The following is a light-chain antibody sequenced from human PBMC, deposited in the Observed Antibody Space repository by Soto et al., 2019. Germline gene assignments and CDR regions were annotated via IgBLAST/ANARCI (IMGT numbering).Light chain of an antibody. Sequence: EIVLTQSPGTLSLSPWEIATLSCRASQSVNSNYLAWYQQQPGQAPRLLIYGASSRATGFPDRFSGSGSGTDFTLTISRLEPEDFAVYYCQQYGASPLTFGGGTKVDIK. CDR2: GAS. J-gene: IGKJ4*01. V-gene: IGKV3-20*01. CDR1: QSVNSNY. CDR3: QQYGASPLT.